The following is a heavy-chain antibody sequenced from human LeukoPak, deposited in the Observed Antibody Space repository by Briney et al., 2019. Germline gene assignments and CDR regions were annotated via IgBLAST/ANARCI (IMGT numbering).Heavy chain of an antibody. CDR2: INTNTGNP. CDR3: ARDLRTYDDFLPGDFDY. Sequence: GASVKVSCKTSGYTFTNYAMNWVRQAPGQGLEWMGWINTNTGNPTYAQGFTGRFVFPLDTSVSTAYLQISSLKAEDTAVYYCARDLRTYDDFLPGDFDYWGQGTLVTVSS. CDR1: GYTFTNYA. D-gene: IGHD4-17*01. J-gene: IGHJ4*02. V-gene: IGHV7-4-1*02.